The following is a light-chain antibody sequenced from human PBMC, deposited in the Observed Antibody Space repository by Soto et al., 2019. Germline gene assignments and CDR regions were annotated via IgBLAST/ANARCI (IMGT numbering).Light chain of an antibody. J-gene: IGKJ5*01. CDR1: QSVSSDY. CDR3: QQYNYWPIT. Sequence: EIVLTQSPGTLSLSPGERATLSCRASQSVSSDYLSWYQQKPGQPPRLPIYGASYRATGIPDRFSGSGSETDFTLTVSSLRSEDSAVYYCQQYNYWPITFGQGTRLENK. V-gene: IGKV3-20*01. CDR2: GAS.